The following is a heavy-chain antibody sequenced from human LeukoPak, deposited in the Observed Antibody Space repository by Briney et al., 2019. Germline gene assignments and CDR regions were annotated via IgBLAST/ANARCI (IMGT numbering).Heavy chain of an antibody. CDR2: ISSISSYI. Sequence: PGGSLRLSCAASGFTFSSYSMNWVRQAPGKGLEWVSSISSISSYIYYADSVKGRFTISRDNAKSSLYLQMNSLRAEDTALYYCASHRVGFDIWGQGTMVTVSS. J-gene: IGHJ3*02. V-gene: IGHV3-21*01. CDR3: ASHRVGFDI. D-gene: IGHD2-15*01. CDR1: GFTFSSYS.